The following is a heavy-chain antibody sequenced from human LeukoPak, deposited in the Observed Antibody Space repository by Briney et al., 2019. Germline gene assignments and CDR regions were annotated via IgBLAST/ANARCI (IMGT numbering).Heavy chain of an antibody. J-gene: IGHJ4*02. CDR2: ISGSGGST. D-gene: IGHD3-22*01. CDR3: AKSHYYDSSGYYLPFDY. Sequence: GGSLRLSCAASGFTFSGYAMSWVRQAPGKGLEWVSAISGSGGSTYYADSVKGRFTISRDNSKNTLYLQMNSLRAEDTAFYYCAKSHYYDSSGYYLPFDYWGQGTLVTVSS. V-gene: IGHV3-23*01. CDR1: GFTFSGYA.